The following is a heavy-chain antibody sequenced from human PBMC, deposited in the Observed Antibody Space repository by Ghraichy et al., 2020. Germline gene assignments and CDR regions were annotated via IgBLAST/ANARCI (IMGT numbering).Heavy chain of an antibody. Sequence: GGSLRLSCAASGFTVSSNYMSWVRQAPGKGLEWVSVIYSGGSTYYADSVKGRFTISRDNSKNTLYLQMNSLRAEDTAVYYCARDLAGYCSSTSCYPGHPDAFDIWGQGTMVTVSS. CDR1: GFTVSSNY. V-gene: IGHV3-53*01. CDR3: ARDLAGYCSSTSCYPGHPDAFDI. D-gene: IGHD2-2*01. CDR2: IYSGGST. J-gene: IGHJ3*02.